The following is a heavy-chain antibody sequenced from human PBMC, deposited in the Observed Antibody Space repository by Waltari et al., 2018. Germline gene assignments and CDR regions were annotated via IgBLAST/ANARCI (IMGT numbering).Heavy chain of an antibody. J-gene: IGHJ4*02. CDR1: GGSISSSNW. CDR3: AREGLTEEAAY. V-gene: IGHV3-7*01. CDR2: IKHDGSET. Sequence: VQLQESGPGLVKPSGTLSLTCAVSGGSISSSNWWSWVRQVPGKGLQWLAHIKHDGSETYHVDSVKGRFTISRDNARNSLYLEMDRLRVEDTGVYYCAREGLTEEAAYWGQGTLVTVSS. D-gene: IGHD4-4*01.